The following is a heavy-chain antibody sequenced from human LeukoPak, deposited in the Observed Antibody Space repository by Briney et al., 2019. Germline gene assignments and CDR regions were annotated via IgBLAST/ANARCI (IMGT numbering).Heavy chain of an antibody. CDR2: IDASGRR. CDR1: GGSINSYY. J-gene: IGHJ4*02. CDR3: AREYGDFDH. V-gene: IGHV4-4*07. Sequence: KPSETLSLTCTVSGGSINSYYWSWIRQPVGKGLEWIGRIDASGRRNYNSSLKSRVTMSLDTSKNQFSLKVTSVTAADTAVYYCAREYGDFDHWGQGTLVTVSS. D-gene: IGHD4-17*01.